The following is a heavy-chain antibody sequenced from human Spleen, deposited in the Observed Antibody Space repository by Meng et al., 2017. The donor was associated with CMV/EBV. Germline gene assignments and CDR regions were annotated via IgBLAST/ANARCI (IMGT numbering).Heavy chain of an antibody. Sequence: GGSLRLSCAASGFTFIRYEMNWVRQAPGKGLEWISYIRSGGSPIYYADSVKGRFTISRDNAKNSLYLQMNSLRAEDTALYHCARSPYCSSSSCPGAVDIWGQGTMVTVS. D-gene: IGHD2-2*01. J-gene: IGHJ3*02. V-gene: IGHV3-48*03. CDR1: GFTFIRYE. CDR3: ARSPYCSSSSCPGAVDI. CDR2: IRSGGSPI.